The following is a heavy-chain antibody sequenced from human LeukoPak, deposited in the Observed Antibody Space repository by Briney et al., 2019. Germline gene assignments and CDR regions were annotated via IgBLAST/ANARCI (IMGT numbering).Heavy chain of an antibody. CDR1: GFTVSSNY. CDR3: AKDRDFWFDP. CDR2: ISGSGGST. J-gene: IGHJ5*02. Sequence: PGGSLRLSCAASGFTVSSNYMSWVRQAPGKGLEWVSAISGSGGSTYYADSVKGRFTISRDNSKNTLYLQMNSLRAEDTAVYYCAKDRDFWFDPWGQGTLVTVSS. D-gene: IGHD3-10*01. V-gene: IGHV3-23*01.